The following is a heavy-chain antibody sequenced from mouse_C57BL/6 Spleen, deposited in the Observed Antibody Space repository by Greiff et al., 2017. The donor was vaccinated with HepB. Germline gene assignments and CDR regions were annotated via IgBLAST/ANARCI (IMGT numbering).Heavy chain of an antibody. CDR2: ISDGGSHT. V-gene: IGHV5-4*03. Sequence: EVMLVESGGGLVKPGGSLKLSCAASGFTFSSYAMSWVRQTPEKRLEWVATISDGGSHTYYPDNVKGRFTISRDNAKNNLYLQMSHLKTEDTAMYYCARGRDYGSSHWAMDYWGQGTSVTGSS. J-gene: IGHJ4*01. CDR3: ARGRDYGSSHWAMDY. D-gene: IGHD1-1*01. CDR1: GFTFSSYA.